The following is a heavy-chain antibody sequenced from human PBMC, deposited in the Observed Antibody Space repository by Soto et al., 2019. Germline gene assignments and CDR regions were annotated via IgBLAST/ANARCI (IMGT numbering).Heavy chain of an antibody. D-gene: IGHD3-16*01. V-gene: IGHV4-31*03. Sequence: QVQLQESGPGLVKPSQTLSLTCTVSGGSISSADYYWSWIRQHPGKGLEWIGNILNSGTTYYNPSLLGRLSISLAESKNQSALGLSSVTAGDTAVYFWASEGPTMGGGSLDSWGQGTLVTVSS. CDR1: GGSISSADYY. CDR3: ASEGPTMGGGSLDS. CDR2: ILNSGTT. J-gene: IGHJ4*02.